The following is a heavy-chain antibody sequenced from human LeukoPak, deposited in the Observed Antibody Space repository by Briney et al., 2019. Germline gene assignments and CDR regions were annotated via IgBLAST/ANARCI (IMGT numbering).Heavy chain of an antibody. CDR2: ISPSGST. CDR1: DVSIFRSNW. D-gene: IGHD5/OR15-5a*01. V-gene: IGHV4-4*02. J-gene: IGHJ4*02. CDR3: ARSPTKRVTDDY. Sequence: PSGTLSLTCAVSDVSIFRSNWWSWVRQPPGKGLVCIGQISPSGSTNYSPSLKSRVTISVDKSKTQFSLILTSVTAADTAVYFCARSPTKRVTDDYWGQGTLVTVSS.